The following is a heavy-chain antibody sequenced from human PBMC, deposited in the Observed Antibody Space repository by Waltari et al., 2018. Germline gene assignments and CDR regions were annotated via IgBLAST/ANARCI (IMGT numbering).Heavy chain of an antibody. Sequence: QVQLQESGPGLMKPSETLSLTCSVSGDSIRSFYWSWILQPPGKGLEWIGYIYYNGTPNDNTSLMSRLTRSVDTSKNKLSLKLNSVTAADTAVYYCARGRYDFWSGFCGPCDYWGQGALVTVSS. V-gene: IGHV4-59*01. J-gene: IGHJ4*02. CDR1: GDSIRSFY. CDR3: ARGRYDFWSGFCGPCDY. CDR2: IYYNGTP. D-gene: IGHD3-3*01.